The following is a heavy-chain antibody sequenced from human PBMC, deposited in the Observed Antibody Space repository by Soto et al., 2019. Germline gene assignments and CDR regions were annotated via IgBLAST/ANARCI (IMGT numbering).Heavy chain of an antibody. Sequence: SCPTLVNPTPTLTLTCTFSGFSLSTSGVGVGWIRQSPGKALEWLALIYWDGDKRYRPSLRSRLTITKDTSANQVVLRMTNMDPVDTGTYCCAYTGVGVWGNGYGCFDRWGQGTLVTVS. V-gene: IGHV2-5*02. CDR2: IYWDGDK. D-gene: IGHD5-18*01. CDR3: AYTGVGVWGNGYGCFDR. CDR1: GFSLSTSGVG. J-gene: IGHJ5*02.